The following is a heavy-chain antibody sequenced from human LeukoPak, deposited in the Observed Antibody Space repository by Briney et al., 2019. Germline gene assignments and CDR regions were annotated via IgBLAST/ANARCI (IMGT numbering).Heavy chain of an antibody. CDR3: ARVSTQKDGGSGSFLDAFDI. D-gene: IGHD3-10*01. V-gene: IGHV4-61*01. CDR2: IYYSGST. CDR1: GGSISSGSYY. J-gene: IGHJ3*02. Sequence: SETLSLTCTVSGGSISSGSYYWSWIRQPPGKGLEWIGYIYYSGSTNYNPSLKSRVTISVDTSKNQFSLKLSSVTAADTAVYYCARVSTQKDGGSGSFLDAFDIWGQGTMVTVSS.